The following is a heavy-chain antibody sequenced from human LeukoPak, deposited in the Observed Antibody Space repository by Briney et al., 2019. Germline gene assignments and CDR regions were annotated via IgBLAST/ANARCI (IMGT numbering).Heavy chain of an antibody. J-gene: IGHJ6*02. V-gene: IGHV4-59*12. CDR2: IYYSGST. CDR3: ARVSVGSYYYGSGSYYKPPGLTGYYYYGMDV. CDR1: GGSISSYY. Sequence: SETLSLTCTVSGGSISSYYWSWIRQAPGKGLEWIRYIYYSGSTNYNPSLKSRVTISVDTSKNQFSLKLSSVTAADTAVYYCARVSVGSYYYGSGSYYKPPGLTGYYYYGMDVWGQGTTVTVSS. D-gene: IGHD3-10*01.